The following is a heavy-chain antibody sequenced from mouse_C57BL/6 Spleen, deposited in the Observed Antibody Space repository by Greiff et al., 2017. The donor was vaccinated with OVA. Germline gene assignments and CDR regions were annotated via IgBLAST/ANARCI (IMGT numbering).Heavy chain of an antibody. CDR2: IYPGSGST. D-gene: IGHD2-2*01. CDR3: ARRRNGYDGAMDY. Sequence: QVQLQQPGAELVKPGASVKMSCKASGYTFTSYWITWVKQRPGQGLEWIGDIYPGSGSTNYNEKFKSKATLTVDTSSSTAYMQLSSLTSEDSAVYYCARRRNGYDGAMDYWGQGTSVTVSS. CDR1: GYTFTSYW. J-gene: IGHJ4*01. V-gene: IGHV1-55*01.